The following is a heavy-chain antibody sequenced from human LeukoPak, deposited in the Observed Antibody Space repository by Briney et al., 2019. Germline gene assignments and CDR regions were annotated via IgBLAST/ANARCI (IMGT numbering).Heavy chain of an antibody. CDR2: INWNGGST. CDR3: ARTHGPRSCSGGGWTSEGCWFDP. J-gene: IGHJ5*02. D-gene: IGHD2-15*01. CDR1: GFTFDDYG. V-gene: IGHV3-20*04. Sequence: PGGSLRLSCAASGFTFDDYGMSWVRQAPGKGLEWVSGINWNGGSTGYADSVKGRFTISRDNAKNSLYLQMNSLRAEDTALYYCARTHGPRSCSGGGWTSEGCWFDPWGQGTLVTVSS.